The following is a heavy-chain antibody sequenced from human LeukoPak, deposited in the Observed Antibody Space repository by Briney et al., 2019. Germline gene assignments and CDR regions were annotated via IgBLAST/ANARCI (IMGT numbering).Heavy chain of an antibody. CDR1: GFTFSSYA. V-gene: IGHV3-21*05. D-gene: IGHD1-26*01. CDR3: ARDGCGTYSREMYLDY. CDR2: ISGSGNYI. Sequence: PGGSLRLSCAASGFTFSSYAMSWFRQAPGKGLEWISYISGSGNYIYYPDSVQGLFTISRDNANNSLFLQINSLRADDAAFYYCARDGCGTYSREMYLDYWGQGTQVTVSS. J-gene: IGHJ4*02.